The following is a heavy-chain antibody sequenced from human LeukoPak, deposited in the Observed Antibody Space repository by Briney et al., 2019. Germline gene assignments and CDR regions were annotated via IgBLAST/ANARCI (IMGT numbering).Heavy chain of an antibody. CDR1: GYTFTGYY. V-gene: IGHV1-2*04. CDR2: INPNSGGT. CDR3: ARSFTAGLHDAFDI. Sequence: ASVKVSCKASGYTFTGYYMHWVRQAPGQGLEWMGWINPNSGGTNYAQKFQGWVTMTRDTSISTAYMELSRLRSDDTAVYYCARSFTAGLHDAFDIWGQGTMVTVSS. J-gene: IGHJ3*02. D-gene: IGHD2/OR15-2a*01.